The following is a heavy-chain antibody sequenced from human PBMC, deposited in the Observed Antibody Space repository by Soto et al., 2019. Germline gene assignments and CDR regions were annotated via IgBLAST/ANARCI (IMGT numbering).Heavy chain of an antibody. V-gene: IGHV1-8*01. CDR3: ASLGVVTSDYYGMDV. CDR2: MNPNSGNT. Sequence: SVKPSCKAPGFTFTSYDINWVRQATGQGLEWMGWMNPNSGNTGYAQKFQGRVTMTRNTSISTACMELSSLRSEDTAVYYCASLGVVTSDYYGMDVWGQGTTVTVSS. J-gene: IGHJ6*02. CDR1: GFTFTSYD. D-gene: IGHD3-3*01.